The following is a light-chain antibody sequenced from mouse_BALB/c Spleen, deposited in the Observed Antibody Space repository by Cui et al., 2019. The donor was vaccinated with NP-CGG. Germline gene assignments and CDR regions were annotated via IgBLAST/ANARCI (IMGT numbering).Light chain of an antibody. J-gene: IGLJ1*01. Sequence: QAVLTQESALTTSPGETVTLTCRSSTGAVTAYNYANWVQEKPDHLFTGLIGGTNNRAPGVPARFSGSLIGDKAALTITGAQTEDEAIYFCALWYSNHWVFGGGTKLTVL. CDR1: TGAVTAYNY. CDR3: ALWYSNHWV. V-gene: IGLV1*01. CDR2: GTN.